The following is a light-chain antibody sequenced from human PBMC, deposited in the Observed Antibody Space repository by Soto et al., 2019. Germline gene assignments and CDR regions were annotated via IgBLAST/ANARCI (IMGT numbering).Light chain of an antibody. CDR3: QQYGSSPFT. Sequence: EVVLTQSPVTLSLSPGERATLSCRASQSVSSPSLAWYQQKPGQPPWLLIYGASSRATDIPDRFIGRGSGTEFTLTIARLAPEDFAMYYCQQYGSSPFTFGPGTKVDI. V-gene: IGKV3-20*01. CDR1: QSVSSPS. CDR2: GAS. J-gene: IGKJ3*01.